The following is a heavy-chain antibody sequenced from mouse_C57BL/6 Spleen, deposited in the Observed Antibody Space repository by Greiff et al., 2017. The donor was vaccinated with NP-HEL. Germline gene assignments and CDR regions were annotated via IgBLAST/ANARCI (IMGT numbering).Heavy chain of an antibody. V-gene: IGHV1-80*01. J-gene: IGHJ3*01. CDR2: IYPGVGAT. Sequence: VQLQQSGAELVKPGASVKISCKASGYAFSSYWMNWVKQRPGKGLEWIGQIYPGVGATNYNGKLKGKTTLTADTSYSTAYMQLRSLTSEDSAVYFCARCGYGSSSWFAYWGQGTLVTVSA. D-gene: IGHD1-1*01. CDR3: ARCGYGSSSWFAY. CDR1: GYAFSSYW.